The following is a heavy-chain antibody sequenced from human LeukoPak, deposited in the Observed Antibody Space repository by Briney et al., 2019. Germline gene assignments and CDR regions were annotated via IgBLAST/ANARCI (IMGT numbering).Heavy chain of an antibody. CDR3: AKYDAGYYYYGMDV. D-gene: IGHD3-3*01. CDR1: GFTFSSYA. CDR2: ISGSGGRT. Sequence: GGSLRLSCAASGFTFSSYAMSWVRQAPGKGLEWVSAISGSGGRTYYADSVKGRFTISRDNSKNTLYLQMNSLRAEDTAVYYCAKYDAGYYYYGMDVWGQGTTVTVSS. J-gene: IGHJ6*02. V-gene: IGHV3-23*01.